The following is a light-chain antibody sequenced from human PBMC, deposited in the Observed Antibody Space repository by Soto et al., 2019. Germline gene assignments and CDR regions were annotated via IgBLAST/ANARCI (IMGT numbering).Light chain of an antibody. Sequence: EIVMTQSPATLSVSPGERATLSCRASQSVSSNLAWYQQKPGQAPRLLIYGASSRATGMPDRISGSGSGTDFTLTISSLEPEDFAVYYCQQYGSSPLTFGGGTKVDIK. CDR3: QQYGSSPLT. CDR1: QSVSSN. CDR2: GAS. J-gene: IGKJ4*01. V-gene: IGKV3-20*01.